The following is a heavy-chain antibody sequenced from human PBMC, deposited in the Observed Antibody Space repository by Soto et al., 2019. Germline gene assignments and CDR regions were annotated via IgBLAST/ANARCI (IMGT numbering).Heavy chain of an antibody. Sequence: EVQLLESGGGLVQPGGSLRLCCAASGFTFSDYGMSWVRQAPGEGLEWVSSISGSGDKIYYVDSVKGRFTVSRDNSKKTLFLELNSLRAEDTAVYYCARGFKIDWFVEMEYWGQGSLVTVSS. CDR2: ISGSGDKI. V-gene: IGHV3-23*01. CDR1: GFTFSDYG. D-gene: IGHD3-9*01. J-gene: IGHJ4*02. CDR3: ARGFKIDWFVEMEY.